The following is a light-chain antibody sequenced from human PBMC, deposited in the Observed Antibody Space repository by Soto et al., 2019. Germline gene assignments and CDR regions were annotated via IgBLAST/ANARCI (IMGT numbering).Light chain of an antibody. CDR3: QQGHNWPLT. J-gene: IGKJ2*01. CDR2: GAS. V-gene: IGKV3-15*01. CDR1: QSISSE. Sequence: EIVMTQSPATLSVSPGESATLSCRASQSISSELAWYQQKPGQPPRLLIYGASTRATGVPARFTGSGSGSDFTLTISGLQSEDCAVYYCQQGHNWPLTFGQGTRVEI.